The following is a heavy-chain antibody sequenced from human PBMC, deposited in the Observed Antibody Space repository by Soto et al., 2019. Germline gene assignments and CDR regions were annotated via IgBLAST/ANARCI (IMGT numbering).Heavy chain of an antibody. CDR2: INHSGST. CDR1: GGSFSGYY. D-gene: IGHD4-17*01. CDR3: AGRSYGDHEYYYYYMDV. J-gene: IGHJ6*03. V-gene: IGHV4-34*01. Sequence: SETLSLTCAVYGGSFSGYYWSWIRQPPGKGLEWIGEINHSGSTNYNPSLKSRVTISVDTSKNQFSLKLSSVTAADTAVYYCAGRSYGDHEYYYYYMDVWGKGTTVTVSS.